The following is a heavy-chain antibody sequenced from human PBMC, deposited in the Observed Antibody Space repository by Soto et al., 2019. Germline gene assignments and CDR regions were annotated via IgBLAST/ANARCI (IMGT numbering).Heavy chain of an antibody. Sequence: GGSLRLSCAASGFTFSSYWMSWVRQAPGKRLEWVANIKQDGSEKYYVDSVKGRFTISRDNAKNSLYLQMNSLRAEDTAVYYCARWGEIVVVPAAHDAFDIWGQGTMVTVSS. J-gene: IGHJ3*02. CDR1: GFTFSSYW. V-gene: IGHV3-7*05. CDR3: ARWGEIVVVPAAHDAFDI. CDR2: IKQDGSEK. D-gene: IGHD2-2*01.